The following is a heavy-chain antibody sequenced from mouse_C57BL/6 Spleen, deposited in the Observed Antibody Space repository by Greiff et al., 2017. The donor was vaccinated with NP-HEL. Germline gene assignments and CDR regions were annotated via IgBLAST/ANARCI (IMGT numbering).Heavy chain of an antibody. Sequence: QVQLKQSGAELVRPGTSVKVSCKASGYAFTNYLIEWVKQRPGQGLEWIGVINPGSGGTNYNEKFKGKATLTADKSSSTAYMQLSSLTSEDSAVYFCAREGGAVDFDYWGQGTTLTVSS. CDR3: AREGGAVDFDY. V-gene: IGHV1-54*01. CDR1: GYAFTNYL. J-gene: IGHJ2*01. D-gene: IGHD3-3*01. CDR2: INPGSGGT.